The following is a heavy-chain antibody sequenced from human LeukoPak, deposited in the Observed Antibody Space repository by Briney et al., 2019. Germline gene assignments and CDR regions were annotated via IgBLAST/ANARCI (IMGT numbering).Heavy chain of an antibody. CDR1: GYTFTGYY. CDR2: INPNSGGT. J-gene: IGHJ5*02. CDR3: ARGQWELLEEGGYNWFDP. D-gene: IGHD1-26*01. V-gene: IGHV1-2*02. Sequence: ASVKVSCKASGYTFTGYYMHWVRQAPGQGLEWMGWINPNSGGTNYAQKFQGRVTMTRDTSISTAYMELSRLRSDDTAVYYCARGQWELLEEGGYNWFDPWGQGTLVTVSS.